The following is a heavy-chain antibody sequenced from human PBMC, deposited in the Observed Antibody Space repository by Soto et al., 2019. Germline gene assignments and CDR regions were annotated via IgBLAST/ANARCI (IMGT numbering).Heavy chain of an antibody. CDR3: ARDPGVATYYFDY. CDR1: GFTFSSYG. D-gene: IGHD3-3*01. CDR2: IWYDGSKQ. J-gene: IGHJ4*02. V-gene: IGHV3-33*01. Sequence: QVQLVESGGGVVQPGTSLRLSCAPSGFTFSSYGMHWVRQAPGKGLEWVAVIWYDGSKQYYADSVKGRFTISRDNSKNTLYLHMNSLRAEDTAVYYCARDPGVATYYFDYWGQGTLVTVSS.